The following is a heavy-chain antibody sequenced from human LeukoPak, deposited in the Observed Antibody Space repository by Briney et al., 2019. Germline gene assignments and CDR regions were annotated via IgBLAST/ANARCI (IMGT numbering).Heavy chain of an antibody. CDR3: ARLRRGYSYGYPKDYYYYYMDV. CDR1: GGSFSGYY. J-gene: IGHJ6*03. D-gene: IGHD5-18*01. V-gene: IGHV4-34*01. CDR2: INHSGST. Sequence: PSETLSLTCAVYGGSFSGYYWSWIRQPPGKGLEWIGEINHSGSTNYNPSLKSRVTISVDTSKNQFSLKLSSVTAADTAVYYCARLRRGYSYGYPKDYYYYYMDVWGKGTTVTVSS.